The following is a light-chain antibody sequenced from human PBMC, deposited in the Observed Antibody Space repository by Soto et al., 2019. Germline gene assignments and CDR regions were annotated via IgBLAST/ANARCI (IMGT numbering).Light chain of an antibody. J-gene: IGKJ1*01. CDR2: GAS. CDR3: QQYCSPWT. V-gene: IGKV3-20*01. Sequence: EIVLTQSPGTLSLSPGERATLSCRASQSVSSSYLAWYQQKPGQAPRLLIYGASSRATGIPDRFSGSGSGTDFTLTISRLAPEDFAVYYGQQYCSPWTFGQGTKVEIK. CDR1: QSVSSSY.